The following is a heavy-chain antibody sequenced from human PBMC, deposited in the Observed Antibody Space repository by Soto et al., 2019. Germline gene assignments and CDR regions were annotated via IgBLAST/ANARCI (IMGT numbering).Heavy chain of an antibody. CDR1: GGSISSGGYY. CDR2: IYYSGST. Sequence: PSETLSLTCTVSGGSISSGGYYWSWIRQHPGKGLEWIGYIYYSGSTYYNPSLKSRVTISVDTSKNQFSLKLSSVTAADTAVYYCARETLRFLRSMDVWGQGTTVTVSS. V-gene: IGHV4-31*03. CDR3: ARETLRFLRSMDV. D-gene: IGHD3-3*01. J-gene: IGHJ6*02.